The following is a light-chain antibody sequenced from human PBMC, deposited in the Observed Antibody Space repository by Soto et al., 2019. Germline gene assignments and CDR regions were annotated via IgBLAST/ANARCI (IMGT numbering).Light chain of an antibody. CDR2: T. J-gene: IGLJ2*01. V-gene: IGLV1-40*01. CDR1: SSNIGAGYD. Sequence: QSVLTQPPSVSGAPGQRVTISCTGSSSNIGAGYDVHWYQQFPGTAPKLLNTNWPSGVPDRFSGFKSGTSASLAITGLQAEDEADYYCQSYDSSLSGPVFGGGTKLTVL. CDR3: QSYDSSLSGPV.